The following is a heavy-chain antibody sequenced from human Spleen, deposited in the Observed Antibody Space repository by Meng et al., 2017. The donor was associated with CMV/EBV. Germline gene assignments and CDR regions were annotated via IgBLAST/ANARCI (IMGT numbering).Heavy chain of an antibody. CDR1: GFTFSSYS. Sequence: GESLKISCAASGFTFSSYSMNWVRQAPGKGLEWVSSISSSSSYIYYADSVKGRFTISRDNAKNSLFLQMNRLRAEDTAVYYCARDCSGAGCYSGIDYWGQGTLVTVSS. CDR2: ISSSSSYI. CDR3: ARDCSGAGCYSGIDY. J-gene: IGHJ4*02. V-gene: IGHV3-21*04. D-gene: IGHD2-15*01.